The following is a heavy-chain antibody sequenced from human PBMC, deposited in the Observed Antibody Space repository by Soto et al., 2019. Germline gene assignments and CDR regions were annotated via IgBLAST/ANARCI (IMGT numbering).Heavy chain of an antibody. CDR3: AREDYYDSSGYLPVRYYFGMDV. J-gene: IGHJ6*02. V-gene: IGHV1-18*01. CDR1: GYTFTNSG. CDR2: IGAYNGHT. Sequence: ASVKVSCKASGYTFTNSGISWVRQAPGQGLEWMGWIGAYNGHTKYAQKLQGRVTMTTDTSTSTAYMELRSLKSGDTAVYYCAREDYYDSSGYLPVRYYFGMDVWGQGTTVTVSS. D-gene: IGHD3-22*01.